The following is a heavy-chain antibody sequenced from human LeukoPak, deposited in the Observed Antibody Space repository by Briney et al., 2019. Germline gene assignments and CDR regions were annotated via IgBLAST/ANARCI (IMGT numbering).Heavy chain of an antibody. CDR2: IDPSDSYT. D-gene: IGHD6-13*01. CDR3: ARQIAAAGYYYYGMDV. Sequence: SGESLKIPCKGSGDSFTSSWVNWVGQMPGKDLEWMGRIDPSDSYTNYSPSFQGHVTISADKSISTAYLQWSSLKASDTAMYYCARQIAAAGYYYYGMDVWGKGTTVTVSS. J-gene: IGHJ6*04. CDR1: GDSFTSSW. V-gene: IGHV5-10-1*01.